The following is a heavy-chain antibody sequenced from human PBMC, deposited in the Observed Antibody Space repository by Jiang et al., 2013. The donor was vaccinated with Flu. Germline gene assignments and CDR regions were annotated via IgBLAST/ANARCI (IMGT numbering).Heavy chain of an antibody. CDR3: ARHLTILRRTLIVVVPAAMGCYYYGMDV. D-gene: IGHD2-2*01. V-gene: IGHV7-4-1*01. CDR2: STPTLGT. Sequence: PGASVKVSCKASGYTFTSYAMNWVRQALDKGLSGWDGSTPTLGTQRMPRASQDGLSYSLDTSVSTAYLQICGLKAEDTAVYYCARHLTILRRTLIVVVPAAMGCYYYGMDVWGQGTTVTVSS. J-gene: IGHJ6*02. CDR1: GYTFTSYA.